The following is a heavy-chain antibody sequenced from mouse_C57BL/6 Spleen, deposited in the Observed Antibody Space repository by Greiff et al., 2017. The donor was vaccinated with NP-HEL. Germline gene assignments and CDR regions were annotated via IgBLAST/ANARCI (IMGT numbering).Heavy chain of an antibody. V-gene: IGHV3-6*01. J-gene: IGHJ4*01. D-gene: IGHD1-1*01. Sequence: EVKLQESGPGLVKPSQSLSLTCSVTGYSITSGYYWNWIRQFPGNKLEWMGYISYDGSNNYNPSLKNRISITRDTSKNQFFLKLNSVTTEDTATYYCARAGNYYGSSPYYAMDYWGQGTSVTVSS. CDR3: ARAGNYYGSSPYYAMDY. CDR2: ISYDGSN. CDR1: GYSITSGYY.